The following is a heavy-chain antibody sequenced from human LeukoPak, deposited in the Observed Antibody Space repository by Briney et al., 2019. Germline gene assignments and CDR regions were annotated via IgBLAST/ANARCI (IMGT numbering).Heavy chain of an antibody. Sequence: KPGGSLRLSCAASGFTFGSYSMNWVRQAPGKGLEWVSSISSSSSYIYYADSVKGRFTISRDNAKNSLYLQMNSLRAEDTAVYYCAATTPAAGTFRFDPWGQGTLVTVSS. CDR2: ISSSSSYI. J-gene: IGHJ5*02. CDR3: AATTPAAGTFRFDP. CDR1: GFTFGSYS. V-gene: IGHV3-21*01. D-gene: IGHD6-13*01.